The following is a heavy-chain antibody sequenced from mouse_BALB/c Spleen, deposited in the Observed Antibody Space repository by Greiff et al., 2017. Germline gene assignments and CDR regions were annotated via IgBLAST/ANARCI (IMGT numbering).Heavy chain of an antibody. CDR3: ARSYGLYYYAMDY. V-gene: IGHV5-17*02. Sequence: EVNLVESGGGLVQPGGSRKLSCAASGFTFSSFGMHWVRQAPEKGLEWVAYISSGSSTIYYADTVKGRFTISRDNPKNTLFLQMTSLRSEDTAMYYCARSYGLYYYAMDYWGQGTSVTVSS. D-gene: IGHD2-2*01. CDR1: GFTFSSFG. J-gene: IGHJ4*01. CDR2: ISSGSSTI.